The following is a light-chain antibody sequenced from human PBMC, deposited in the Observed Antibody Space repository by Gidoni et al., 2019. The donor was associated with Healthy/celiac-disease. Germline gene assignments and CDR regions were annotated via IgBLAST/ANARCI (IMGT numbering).Light chain of an antibody. CDR1: QSVSSN. Sequence: EIVMPQSPATLSVSPGERATLSCRASQSVSSNLACYQQKPGQAPRLLIYGASTRATGIPARFSGSGSGTEFTLTISSLQSEDFAVYYCQQYNNWPPLTFGGGTKVEIK. CDR3: QQYNNWPPLT. V-gene: IGKV3-15*01. CDR2: GAS. J-gene: IGKJ4*01.